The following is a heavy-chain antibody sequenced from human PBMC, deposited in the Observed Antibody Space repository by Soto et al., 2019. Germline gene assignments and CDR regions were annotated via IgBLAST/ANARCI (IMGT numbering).Heavy chain of an antibody. CDR1: GFIFRSYA. J-gene: IGHJ4*02. CDR2: ITYDGANG. Sequence: PGGSLRLSCLASGFIFRSYAMHWVRQAPGKGLEWVAVITYDGANGYYADSVRGRFAISRDNSKSTLFLQMNSLRPEDTAVYYCARAFSGSYPNFDYWGQGTLVTGSS. CDR3: ARAFSGSYPNFDY. D-gene: IGHD1-26*01. V-gene: IGHV3-30*09.